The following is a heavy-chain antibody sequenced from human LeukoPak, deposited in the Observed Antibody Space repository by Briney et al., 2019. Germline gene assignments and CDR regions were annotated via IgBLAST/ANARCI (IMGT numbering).Heavy chain of an antibody. Sequence: SETLSLTCAVSTDSISSHYWSWIRQPPGKGLEWIGYISYIGSTNYNPSLKSRVTISVDTSKNQFSLKLSSVTAADTAVYYCARVVLNDYVWGSYTAPTYWFDPWGQGTLVTVSS. CDR2: ISYIGST. J-gene: IGHJ5*02. CDR3: ARVVLNDYVWGSYTAPTYWFDP. V-gene: IGHV4-59*11. CDR1: TDSISSHY. D-gene: IGHD3-16*01.